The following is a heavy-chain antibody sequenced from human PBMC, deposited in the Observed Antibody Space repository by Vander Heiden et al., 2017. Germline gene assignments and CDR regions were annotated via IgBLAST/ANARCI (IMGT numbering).Heavy chain of an antibody. CDR1: GFPFDDYA. J-gene: IGHJ4*02. D-gene: IGHD3-9*01. Sequence: EVQLVESGGGLVQPGRSLRLSCAASGFPFDDYAMHWVRQAPGKGLEWVSGISWNSGSIGYADSVKGRFTISRDNAKNSLYLQMNSLRAEDTALYYCAKSRHFDWYYFDYWGQGTLVTVSS. V-gene: IGHV3-9*01. CDR2: ISWNSGSI. CDR3: AKSRHFDWYYFDY.